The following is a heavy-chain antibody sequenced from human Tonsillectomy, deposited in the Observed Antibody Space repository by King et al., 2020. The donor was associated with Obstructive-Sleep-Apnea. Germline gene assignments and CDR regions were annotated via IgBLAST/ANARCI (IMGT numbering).Heavy chain of an antibody. J-gene: IGHJ4*02. D-gene: IGHD2-15*01. CDR3: AIEDKGGLDC. CDR1: GFTFRSFA. V-gene: IGHV3-30*04. Sequence: VQLVESGGGVVQSGRSLRVSCAASGFTFRSFAMHCVRQAPGKGLEWVGIISYDGSNKYYADSVKGRFTISRDNSKNTLYLQMNSLRAEDTAVYYCAIEDKGGLDCWGQGTLVTVSS. CDR2: ISYDGSNK.